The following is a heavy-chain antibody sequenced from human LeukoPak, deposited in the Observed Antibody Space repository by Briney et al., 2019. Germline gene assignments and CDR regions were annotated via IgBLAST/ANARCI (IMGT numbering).Heavy chain of an antibody. J-gene: IGHJ4*02. V-gene: IGHV3-23*01. CDR1: GFTFSSYA. D-gene: IGHD6-13*01. Sequence: GGSLRLSCAASGFTFSSYAMSWVRQAPGKGLEWVSAISGSGGSTYYADSVKGRFTISRDNSKNTLYLQMNSLRAEDTAVYYCAKDPGIAAESPHYYFDYWGQGTLVTVSS. CDR2: ISGSGGST. CDR3: AKDPGIAAESPHYYFDY.